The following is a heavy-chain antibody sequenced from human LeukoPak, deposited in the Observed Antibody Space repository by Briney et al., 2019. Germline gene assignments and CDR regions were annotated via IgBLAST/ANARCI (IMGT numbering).Heavy chain of an antibody. Sequence: GASVKVSCKASGHSSNTFGITWVRQAPGQGLEWMGWISAYNGNTNYAQKLQGRVTMTTDTSTSTAYMELRSLRSDDTAVYYCARTRRAQILYYFDYWGQGTLVTVSS. CDR1: GHSSNTFG. CDR2: ISAYNGNT. J-gene: IGHJ4*02. CDR3: ARTRRAQILYYFDY. D-gene: IGHD2-8*02. V-gene: IGHV1-18*01.